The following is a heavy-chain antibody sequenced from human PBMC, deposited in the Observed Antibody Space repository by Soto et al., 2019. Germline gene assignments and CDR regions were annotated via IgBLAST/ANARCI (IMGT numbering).Heavy chain of an antibody. Sequence: EVQLVESGGDLVQPGRSMRLSCAASGFTFDDYTMHWVRQTPGKGLRWVSSISWNSGRIDYADSVKGRFNVSKNNVKNCLLMQMSSLREDDTALYYGAKDIGYTYGPYYYVGTEVWGQGTTVTVSS. V-gene: IGHV3-9*01. J-gene: IGHJ6*02. D-gene: IGHD5-18*01. CDR3: AKDIGYTYGPYYYVGTEV. CDR1: GFTFDDYT. CDR2: ISWNSGRI.